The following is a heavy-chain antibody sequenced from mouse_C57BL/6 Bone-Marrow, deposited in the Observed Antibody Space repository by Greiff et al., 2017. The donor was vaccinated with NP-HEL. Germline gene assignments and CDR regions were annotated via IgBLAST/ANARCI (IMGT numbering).Heavy chain of an antibody. D-gene: IGHD2-12*01. CDR1: GYTFTSYW. Sequence: VQLQQSGAELVRPGSSVKLSCKASGYTFTSYWMDWVKQRPGQGLEWIGNIYPSDSETHYNQKFKDKATLTVDKSSSTAYMQLSSLTSEDSAVYYCARLAYYKTRFAYWGQGTLVTVSA. J-gene: IGHJ3*01. CDR2: IYPSDSET. V-gene: IGHV1-61*01. CDR3: ARLAYYKTRFAY.